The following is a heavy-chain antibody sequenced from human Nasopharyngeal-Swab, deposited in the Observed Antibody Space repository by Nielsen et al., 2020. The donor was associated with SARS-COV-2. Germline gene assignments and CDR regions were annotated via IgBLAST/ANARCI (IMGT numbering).Heavy chain of an antibody. CDR1: GGTFSSYA. D-gene: IGHD5-18*01. CDR2: IIPIFGTA. J-gene: IGHJ4*02. Sequence: SVKISCNASGGTFSSYAIIRVRQAPGQGLEWMGGIIPIFGTANYAQKFQGRVTITADESTSTAYMELSSLRSEDTAVYYCARHNIGYSYDYWGQGTLVTVSS. V-gene: IGHV1-69*13. CDR3: ARHNIGYSYDY.